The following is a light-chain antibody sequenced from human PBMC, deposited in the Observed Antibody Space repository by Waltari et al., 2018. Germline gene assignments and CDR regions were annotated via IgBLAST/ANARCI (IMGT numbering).Light chain of an antibody. CDR3: QQYNAWPLWT. Sequence: EIVMTQSPATLSVSPGERATLSCRASQSVSSNLAWFQQKPGQAPRLLMYGASTRATGIPARFSGSGSGTEFTLTISSLQSEDFAVYYCQQYNAWPLWTFGQGTKVEIK. CDR2: GAS. CDR1: QSVSSN. J-gene: IGKJ1*01. V-gene: IGKV3-15*01.